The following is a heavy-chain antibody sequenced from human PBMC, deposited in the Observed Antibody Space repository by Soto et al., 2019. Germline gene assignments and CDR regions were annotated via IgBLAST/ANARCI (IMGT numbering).Heavy chain of an antibody. CDR3: ALGIQLWLLIY. Sequence: GASVKVSCKVSGYTLTELSMHWVRPAPGKGLEWMGGFDPEDGETIYAQKFQGRVTMNEDTSTDTAYMELSSLRSEDTVVYYCALGIQLWLLIYWGQRTLVTVSS. V-gene: IGHV1-24*01. CDR2: FDPEDGET. CDR1: GYTLTELS. D-gene: IGHD5-18*01. J-gene: IGHJ4*02.